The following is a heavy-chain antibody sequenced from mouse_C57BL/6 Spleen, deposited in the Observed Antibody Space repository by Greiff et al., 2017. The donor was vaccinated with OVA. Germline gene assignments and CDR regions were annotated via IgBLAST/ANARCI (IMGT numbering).Heavy chain of an antibody. Sequence: VQLQQSGPELVKPGASVKISCKASGYSFTGYYMNWVKQSPEKSLEWIGEINPSTGGTTYNQKFKAKATLTVDKSSSTAYMQLKRLTSEDSAVYYCARSNWVYAMDYWGQGTSVTVSS. CDR3: ARSNWVYAMDY. CDR2: INPSTGGT. J-gene: IGHJ4*01. CDR1: GYSFTGYY. D-gene: IGHD4-1*02. V-gene: IGHV1-42*01.